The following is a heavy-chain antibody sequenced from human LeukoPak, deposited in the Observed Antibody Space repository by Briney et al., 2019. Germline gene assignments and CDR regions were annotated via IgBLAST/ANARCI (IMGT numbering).Heavy chain of an antibody. Sequence: ASVKVSCKASGYTFTGYYMHWVRQAPGQGLEWMGWINPNSGGTNYAQKFQGRVTMTSDTSTSTVYMDLSSLRSEDTAIYYCARETDIAAAANYFDYWGQGTLVTVSS. CDR3: ARETDIAAAANYFDY. J-gene: IGHJ4*02. CDR2: INPNSGGT. CDR1: GYTFTGYY. D-gene: IGHD6-13*01. V-gene: IGHV1-2*02.